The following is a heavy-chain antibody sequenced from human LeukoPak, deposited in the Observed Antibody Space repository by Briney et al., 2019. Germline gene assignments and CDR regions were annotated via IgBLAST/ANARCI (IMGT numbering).Heavy chain of an antibody. D-gene: IGHD4-17*01. Sequence: GGSLRLSCAASGFTFSAFWMSWVRQGPGKGLEWVASIKPDGGDSHHVDSVMGRFTISRDNAKNLLYLQMNSLSAEDTAVYYCARLFGGVTTFDYWGQGALVTVPS. CDR2: IKPDGGDS. CDR3: ARLFGGVTTFDY. CDR1: GFTFSAFW. J-gene: IGHJ4*02. V-gene: IGHV3-7*01.